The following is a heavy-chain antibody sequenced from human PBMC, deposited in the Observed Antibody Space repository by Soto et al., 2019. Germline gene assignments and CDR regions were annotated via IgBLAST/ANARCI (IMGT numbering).Heavy chain of an antibody. CDR1: GGSFSGYY. CDR3: ARGRKQWLVSRYYYYGMDV. J-gene: IGHJ6*02. D-gene: IGHD6-19*01. V-gene: IGHV4-34*01. CDR2: INHSGST. Sequence: PSETLSLTCAVYGGSFSGYYWSWIRQPPGKGLEWIGEINHSGSTNYNPSLKSRVTISVDTPKNQFSLKLSSVTAADTAVYYCARGRKQWLVSRYYYYGMDVWGQGTTVTVSS.